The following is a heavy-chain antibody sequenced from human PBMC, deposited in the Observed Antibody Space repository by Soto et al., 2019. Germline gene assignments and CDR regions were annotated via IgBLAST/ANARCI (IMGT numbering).Heavy chain of an antibody. Sequence: QVQLVASGGGVVQPGRSLSLSCAASGFTLSGHGLHWVRQAPGKGLEWVAVVTHDGTERHYPDSVKGRFTITRDISTNTFYLQMNSLRVEATAMYYCAREKNSGYYSTVAYWGQGPLVTVSS. CDR1: GFTLSGHG. J-gene: IGHJ4*02. D-gene: IGHD3-10*01. V-gene: IGHV3-30*03. CDR2: VTHDGTER. CDR3: AREKNSGYYSTVAY.